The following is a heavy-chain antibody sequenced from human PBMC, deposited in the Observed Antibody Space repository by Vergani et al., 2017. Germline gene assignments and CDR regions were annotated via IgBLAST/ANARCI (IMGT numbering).Heavy chain of an antibody. D-gene: IGHD3-3*01. CDR2: IYYSGST. J-gene: IGHJ4*02. CDR3: ARAGYYDFWSGYYYDY. CDR1: GGSISSYY. V-gene: IGHV4-59*01. Sequence: QVQLQESGPGLVKPSETLSLTCTVSGGSISSYYWSWIRQPPGKGLEWIGYIYYSGSTNYNPSLKSLVTISVDTSKNQFSLKLSSVTAADTAVYYCARAGYYDFWSGYYYDYWGQGTLVTVSS.